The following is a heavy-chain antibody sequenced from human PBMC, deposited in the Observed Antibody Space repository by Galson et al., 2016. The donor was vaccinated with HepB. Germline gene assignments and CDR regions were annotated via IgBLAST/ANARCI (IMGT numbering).Heavy chain of an antibody. CDR2: IHNTGNT. Sequence: SETLSLTCTVSGDSISSYYWSWIRQAPGKGLEWIGHIHNTGNTNYNPPLDSRVNISIHTSRNKFFLTLRSVTAADAAVYFCARDGGVVYDFGMDVWGQGTTVIVSS. V-gene: IGHV4-59*01. CDR3: ARDGGVVYDFGMDV. CDR1: GDSISSYY. J-gene: IGHJ6*02. D-gene: IGHD5/OR15-5a*01.